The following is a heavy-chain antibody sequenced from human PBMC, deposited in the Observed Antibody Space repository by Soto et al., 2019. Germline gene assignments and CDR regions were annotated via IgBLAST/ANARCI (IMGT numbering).Heavy chain of an antibody. CDR2: IYSSGTT. CDR1: GGSISSYF. V-gene: IGHV4-59*01. CDR3: ATDYGDYVGAFGI. J-gene: IGHJ3*02. Sequence: SETLSLTCTVSGGSISSYFWSWIRQSPGKGLEWITHIYSSGTTNYNPSLKSRVTISVDTSKNQFSLKLRSVTAADTAVYYCATDYGDYVGAFGIWGQGTMVTVSS. D-gene: IGHD4-17*01.